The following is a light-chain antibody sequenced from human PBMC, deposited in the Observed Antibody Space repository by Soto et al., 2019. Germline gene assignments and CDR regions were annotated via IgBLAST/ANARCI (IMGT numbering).Light chain of an antibody. J-gene: IGKJ5*01. Sequence: ENVLTSSPGTLSFSPGERATLSCRASQSVGNNLAWYQQRPGQAPTLLISDASTRATGIPDRFSGSGSGTDFTLTISRLEPEDYALYYCQQYGPSLITFGQGTRLEIK. CDR3: QQYGPSLIT. V-gene: IGKV3-20*01. CDR1: QSVGNN. CDR2: DAS.